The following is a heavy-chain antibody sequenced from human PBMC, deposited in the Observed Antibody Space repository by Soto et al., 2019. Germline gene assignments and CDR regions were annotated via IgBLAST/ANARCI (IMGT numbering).Heavy chain of an antibody. J-gene: IGHJ4*02. Sequence: EVQLLESGGGLVQPGGSLRLSCAASGFTFSSYAMSWVRQAPGKGLEWVSAISGSGGSTYYADSVKGRFTISRDNSKNTLYLQMNSLRAEDTAVYYCAKGGPKSSGWYLEFDYWGQGTLVTVSS. CDR2: ISGSGGST. V-gene: IGHV3-23*01. CDR1: GFTFSSYA. D-gene: IGHD6-19*01. CDR3: AKGGPKSSGWYLEFDY.